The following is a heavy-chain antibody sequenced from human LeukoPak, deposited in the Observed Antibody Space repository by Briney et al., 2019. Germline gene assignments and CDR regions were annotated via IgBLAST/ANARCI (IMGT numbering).Heavy chain of an antibody. Sequence: GGSPRLSCAASGFTFSSYGMHWVRQAPGKGLEWVAVISYDGSNKYYADSVKGRFTISRDNSKNTLYLQMNSLRAEDTAVYYCATSGYSYRGFGYWGQGTLVTVSS. CDR1: GFTFSSYG. CDR2: ISYDGSNK. J-gene: IGHJ4*02. V-gene: IGHV3-30*03. D-gene: IGHD5-18*01. CDR3: ATSGYSYRGFGY.